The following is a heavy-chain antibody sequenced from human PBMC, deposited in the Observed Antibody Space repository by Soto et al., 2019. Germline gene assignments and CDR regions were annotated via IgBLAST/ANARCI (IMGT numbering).Heavy chain of an antibody. CDR2: INWNGASA. CDR1: GFAFDDYA. D-gene: IGHD2-2*01. CDR3: ARGVYCRGSSCYLFFAH. V-gene: IGHV3-20*04. Sequence: EVQLVESGGGVVRPGGSLRLSCAGSGFAFDDYAMTWVRQTPGKGLEWVCGINWNGASAGCVDSVKGRFTISRDNAKNSLYLQMNNLRAEDTAFYYCARGVYCRGSSCYLFFAHWGQGTLVIVSS. J-gene: IGHJ4*02.